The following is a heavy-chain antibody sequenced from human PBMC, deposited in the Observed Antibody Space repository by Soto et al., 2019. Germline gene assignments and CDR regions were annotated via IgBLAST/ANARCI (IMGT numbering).Heavy chain of an antibody. D-gene: IGHD1-1*01. J-gene: IGHJ5*02. Sequence: SETLSLTCTVSGASISGFYWSWIRKSAGKGLEWIGRIYATGTTDYNPSLKSRVMMSVDTSKKQFSLKLRSVTAADTAVYYCVRDGTKTLRDWFDPWGQAIPGTVSS. CDR2: IYATGTT. CDR3: VRDGTKTLRDWFDP. CDR1: GASISGFY. V-gene: IGHV4-4*07.